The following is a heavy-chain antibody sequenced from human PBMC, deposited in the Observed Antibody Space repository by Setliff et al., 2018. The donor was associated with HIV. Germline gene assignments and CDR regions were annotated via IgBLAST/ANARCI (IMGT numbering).Heavy chain of an antibody. V-gene: IGHV4-59*12. CDR2: IYYSGST. Sequence: SETLSLTCTVSGGSISSYYWSWIRQPPGKGLEWIGYIYYSGSTNYNPSLKSRVTISVDTSKNQSSLKLSSVTAADTAVYYCARGGRSLAAQTWFDPWGQGTLVTVSS. D-gene: IGHD6-6*01. CDR3: ARGGRSLAAQTWFDP. J-gene: IGHJ5*02. CDR1: GGSISSYY.